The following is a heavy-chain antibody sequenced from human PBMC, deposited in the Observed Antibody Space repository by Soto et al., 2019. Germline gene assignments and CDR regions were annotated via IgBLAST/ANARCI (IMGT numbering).Heavy chain of an antibody. CDR2: IYYNGTT. D-gene: IGHD6-6*01. CDR3: AREFFWRSSSSPTYYYYLDV. Sequence: VQLQESGEGLVKPSETLSLTCTVSGGSVSSYHWTWIRQSPGKGLEWIGHIYYNGTTDYNPSLESRVTISVSTSKRQFSLRLTSVTAADTAVYYCAREFFWRSSSSPTYYYYLDVWGKGTTVTVSS. V-gene: IGHV4-59*02. J-gene: IGHJ6*03. CDR1: GGSVSSYH.